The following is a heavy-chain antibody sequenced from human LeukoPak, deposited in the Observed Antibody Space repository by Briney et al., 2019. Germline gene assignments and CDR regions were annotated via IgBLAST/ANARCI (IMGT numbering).Heavy chain of an antibody. Sequence: TSETLSLTCTVSGGSISSYYWSWIRQPPGKGLEWIGYIYYSGSTNYNPSLKSRVTISVDTSKNQFSLKLSSVTAADTAVYYCARLRIAAAVAGWFDPWGQGTLVTVSS. CDR2: IYYSGST. D-gene: IGHD6-13*01. CDR3: ARLRIAAAVAGWFDP. V-gene: IGHV4-59*08. CDR1: GGSISSYY. J-gene: IGHJ5*02.